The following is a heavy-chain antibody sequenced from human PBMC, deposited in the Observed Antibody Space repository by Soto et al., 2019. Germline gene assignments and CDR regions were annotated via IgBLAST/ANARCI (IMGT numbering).Heavy chain of an antibody. CDR3: ARDDYSNLHPSSYVMDV. V-gene: IGHV1-69*01. D-gene: IGHD4-4*01. J-gene: IGHJ6*02. CDR1: GGTFSSYA. CDR2: IIPIFGTA. Sequence: QVQLVQSGAEVKKPGSSVKGSCKASGGTFSSYAMSWVRQAPGQGLEWIGGIIPIFGTANYAQKFQGRVTITADESTSTGFKELSTLRSEDTAVYYCARDDYSNLHPSSYVMDVGGQGTTVTVSS.